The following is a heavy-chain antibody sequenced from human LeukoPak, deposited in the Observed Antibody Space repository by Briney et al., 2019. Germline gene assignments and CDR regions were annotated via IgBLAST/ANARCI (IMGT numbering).Heavy chain of an antibody. Sequence: GASVKVSCKIPGYTLTEVSMHWVRQAPGKGLEWMGGFAPGDGETIYAQNFQGRLIVTEDTSTDTAYMELSSLRSDDTAVYYCATEIVGYGDVNYFDSWGQGTLVTVSS. J-gene: IGHJ4*02. CDR1: GYTLTEVS. D-gene: IGHD4-17*01. CDR3: ATEIVGYGDVNYFDS. V-gene: IGHV1-24*01. CDR2: FAPGDGET.